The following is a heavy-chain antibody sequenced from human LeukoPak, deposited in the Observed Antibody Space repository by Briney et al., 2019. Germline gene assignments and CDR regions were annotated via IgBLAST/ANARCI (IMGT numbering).Heavy chain of an antibody. CDR3: ARDADQYYYGSGSLYNWFDP. Sequence: SVKVSCKASGGTFSSYAISWMRQAPGQGLEWMGRIIPILGIANYAQKFQGRVTITADKSTSTAYMELSSLRSEDTAVYYCARDADQYYYGSGSLYNWFDPWGQGTLVTVSS. CDR2: IIPILGIA. V-gene: IGHV1-69*04. D-gene: IGHD3-10*01. CDR1: GGTFSSYA. J-gene: IGHJ5*02.